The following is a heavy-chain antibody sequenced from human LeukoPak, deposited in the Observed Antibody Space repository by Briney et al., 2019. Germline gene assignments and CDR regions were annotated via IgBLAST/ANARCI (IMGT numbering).Heavy chain of an antibody. CDR2: LSARGDST. D-gene: IGHD1-20*01. CDR1: GFTLSSYG. CDR3: AKRDCSDNNCYFVN. V-gene: IGHV3-23*01. J-gene: IGHJ4*02. Sequence: GGSLRLSCAASGFTLSSYGMSWVRQAPAKGLEWVSTLSARGDSTYYVDSVKGRFTISRDNSKNTLYLQMDSLRAEDTPVYFCAKRDCSDNNCYFVNWGQGTLVTVSS.